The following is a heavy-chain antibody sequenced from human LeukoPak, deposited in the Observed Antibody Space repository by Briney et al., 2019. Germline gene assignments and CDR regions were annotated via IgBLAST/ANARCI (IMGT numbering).Heavy chain of an antibody. J-gene: IGHJ4*02. Sequence: AGGSLRLSCAASGFTFSSSWMIWVRQAPGMGLEWVANMNQDGSDKTYVDSVKGRFTISRDNARNSLYLQMNSLRAEDTAMYFCARGFGRGSADYWGQGTLVTVSS. CDR2: MNQDGSDK. D-gene: IGHD3-10*01. CDR3: ARGFGRGSADY. V-gene: IGHV3-7*01. CDR1: GFTFSSSW.